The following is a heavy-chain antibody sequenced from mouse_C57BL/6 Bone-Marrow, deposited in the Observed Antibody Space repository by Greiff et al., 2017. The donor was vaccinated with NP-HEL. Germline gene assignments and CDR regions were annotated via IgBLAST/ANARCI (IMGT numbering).Heavy chain of an antibody. D-gene: IGHD2-4*01. V-gene: IGHV5-6*01. CDR1: GFTFSSYG. J-gene: IGHJ3*01. Sequence: EVQRVESGGDLVKPGGSLKLSCAASGFTFSSYGMSWVRQTPDKRLEWVATISSCGSYTSYPDSVKGRFTISRDNAKNTLYLQMSSLKSEDTAMYYCASPYDYDVAWFAYWGQGTLVTVSA. CDR2: ISSCGSYT. CDR3: ASPYDYDVAWFAY.